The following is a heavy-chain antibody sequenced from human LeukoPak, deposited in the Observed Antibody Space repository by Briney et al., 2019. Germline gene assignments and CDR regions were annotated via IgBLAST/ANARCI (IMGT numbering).Heavy chain of an antibody. D-gene: IGHD3-10*01. CDR1: GFTFSSYS. J-gene: IGHJ5*02. CDR3: ARYGGSGRPLWFDP. CDR2: ISSSSGYI. V-gene: IGHV3-21*01. Sequence: GGSLRLSCAASGFTFSSYSMNWVRQAPGKGLEWVSSISSSSGYIYYADSVKGRFTISRDNAKNSLYLQMNSLRAEDTAVYHCARYGGSGRPLWFDPWGQGTLVTVSS.